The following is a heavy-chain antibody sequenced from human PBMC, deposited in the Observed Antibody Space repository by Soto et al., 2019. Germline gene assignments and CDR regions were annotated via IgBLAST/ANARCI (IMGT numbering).Heavy chain of an antibody. V-gene: IGHV3-15*01. J-gene: IGHJ4*02. CDR1: GFTFSNAW. D-gene: IGHD3-3*01. Sequence: GGSLRLSCAASGFTFSNAWMSWVRQAPGKGLEWVGRIKSKTDGGTTDYAAPVKGRFTISRDDSKNTLYLQMNSLKTEDTAVYYCTTGGLDGFWSGYYLGVHSYLETATYWGQGTLVTVSS. CDR2: IKSKTDGGTT. CDR3: TTGGLDGFWSGYYLGVHSYLETATY.